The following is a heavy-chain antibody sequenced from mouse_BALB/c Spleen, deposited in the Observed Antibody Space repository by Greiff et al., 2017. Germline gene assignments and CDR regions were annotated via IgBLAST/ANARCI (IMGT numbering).Heavy chain of an antibody. D-gene: IGHD2-1*01. CDR1: GFTFSSFG. J-gene: IGHJ2*01. CDR3: ARSKAYGNYGGYFDY. V-gene: IGHV5-17*02. Sequence: DVHLVESGGGLVQPGGSRKLSCAASGFTFSSFGMHWVRQAPEKGLEWVAYISSGSSTIYYADTVKGRFTISRDNPKNTLFLQMTSLRSEDTAMYYCARSKAYGNYGGYFDYWGQGTTLTVSS. CDR2: ISSGSSTI.